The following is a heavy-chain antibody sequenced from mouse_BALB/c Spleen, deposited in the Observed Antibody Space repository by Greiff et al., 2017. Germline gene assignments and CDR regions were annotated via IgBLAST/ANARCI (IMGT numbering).Heavy chain of an antibody. CDR2: ISSGSSTI. Sequence: EVQGVESGGGLVQPGGSRKLSCAASGFTFSSFGMHWVRQAPEKGLEWVAYISSGSSTIYYADTVKGRFTISRHNPKNTLFLQMTSLRSEDTAMYYCARDGSYYYAMDYWGQGTSVTVSS. J-gene: IGHJ4*01. CDR1: GFTFSSFG. D-gene: IGHD2-3*01. CDR3: ARDGSYYYAMDY. V-gene: IGHV5-17*02.